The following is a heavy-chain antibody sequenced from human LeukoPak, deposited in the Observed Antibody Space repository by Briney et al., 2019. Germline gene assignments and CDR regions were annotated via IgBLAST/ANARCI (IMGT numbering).Heavy chain of an antibody. D-gene: IGHD3-3*01. CDR1: GGAISSSTYF. V-gene: IGHV4-39*07. CDR2: IYYSANT. CDR3: ARGFGTYFDFWSGWNWFDP. Sequence: SETLSLTCTVSGGAISSSTYFWGWIRQPPGKGLEWIASIYYSANTYYNPSLKSRVTISVDTSKNQFSLKLTSVTAADTAVYYCARGFGTYFDFWSGWNWFDPWGQGTLVIVSS. J-gene: IGHJ5*02.